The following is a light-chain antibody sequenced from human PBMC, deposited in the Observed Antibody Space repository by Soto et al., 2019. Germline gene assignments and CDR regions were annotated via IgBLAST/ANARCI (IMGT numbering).Light chain of an antibody. J-gene: IGLJ1*01. CDR1: SSDVGAYNY. Sequence: QSALTQPRSVSGSPGQSVTISCTGTSSDVGAYNYVSWYQQHPGKAPKLMIYDVSKRPSGVPDRFSGSKSGNTASLTISGLQAEDEADYYCCSYAGSYTHYGFGTGTKVTVL. CDR2: DVS. V-gene: IGLV2-11*01. CDR3: CSYAGSYTHYG.